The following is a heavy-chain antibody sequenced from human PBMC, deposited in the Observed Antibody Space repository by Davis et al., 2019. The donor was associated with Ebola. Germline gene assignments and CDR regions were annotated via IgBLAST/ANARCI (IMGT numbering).Heavy chain of an antibody. J-gene: IGHJ4*02. CDR1: GFTFTNCA. CDR2: ISDTGTT. Sequence: GESLKISCAASGFTFTNCAMTWVRQAPGKGLEWVSVISDTGTTYYADSVKGRFTISRDNSKNTLYLELNNPTAEDTAVYYCAKKGLTTTDFDSWGQGTLVTVSS. V-gene: IGHV3-23*01. D-gene: IGHD1-1*01. CDR3: AKKGLTTTDFDS.